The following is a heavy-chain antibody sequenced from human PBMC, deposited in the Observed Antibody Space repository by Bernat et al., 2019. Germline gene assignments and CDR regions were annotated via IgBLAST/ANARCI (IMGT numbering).Heavy chain of an antibody. J-gene: IGHJ4*02. V-gene: IGHV3-30-3*01. CDR1: GFTFSSYA. Sequence: QVQLVESGGGVVQPGRSLRLSCAASGFTFSSYAMHWVRQAPGKGLEWVAVISYDGSNKYYADSVKGRFTISRDNSKNTLYLQMNSLGAEDMAVYYCAGELLSSGYFDYWGQGTLVTVSS. D-gene: IGHD2-15*01. CDR2: ISYDGSNK. CDR3: AGELLSSGYFDY.